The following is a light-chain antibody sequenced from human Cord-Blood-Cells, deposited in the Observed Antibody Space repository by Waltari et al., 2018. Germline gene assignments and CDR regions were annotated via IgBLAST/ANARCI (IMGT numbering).Light chain of an antibody. CDR3: GTWDSSLSAVV. CDR2: ENN. V-gene: IGLV1-51*02. J-gene: IGLJ2*01. Sequence: QSVLTQPPSVSAAPGQQVTISCSGSSSNIGDNYVSWYQQPPGTAPKPLIYENNKRPAGIPDRFSGSKSGTSATLGITGLQTGDEADYYCGTWDSSLSAVVFGGGTKLTVL. CDR1: SSNIGDNY.